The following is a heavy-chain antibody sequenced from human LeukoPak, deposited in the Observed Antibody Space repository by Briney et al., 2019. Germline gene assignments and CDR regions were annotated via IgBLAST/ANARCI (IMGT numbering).Heavy chain of an antibody. CDR3: ARVKAIRGRGIIISNYFDY. D-gene: IGHD3-10*01. CDR1: GGSINDFY. V-gene: IGHV4-59*01. Sequence: PSETLSLTCTVSGGSINDFYWSWIRQPPGKVLEWIGYIYSSGGANYNPSLESRVTMSVDAPNSEFSLKLNSVTAADTAVYYCARVKAIRGRGIIISNYFDYWGQGTLVTVSS. J-gene: IGHJ4*02. CDR2: IYSSGGA.